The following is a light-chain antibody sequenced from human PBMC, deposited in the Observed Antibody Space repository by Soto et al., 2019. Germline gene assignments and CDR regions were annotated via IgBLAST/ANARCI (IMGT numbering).Light chain of an antibody. CDR1: GSDVGGYNY. Sequence: QSALTQPASASGSPGQSITISCTGTGSDVGGYNYVSWYQQHPGKAPNLMIYEVSNRPSGVSNRFSGSKSGNTASLTISGLQAEDEADYYCSSCTTSSTRVFGGGTKLTVL. J-gene: IGLJ3*02. CDR2: EVS. V-gene: IGLV2-14*01. CDR3: SSCTTSSTRV.